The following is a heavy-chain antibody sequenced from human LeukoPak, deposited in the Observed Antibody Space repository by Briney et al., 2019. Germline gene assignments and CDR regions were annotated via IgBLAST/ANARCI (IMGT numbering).Heavy chain of an antibody. CDR2: ISSSGSAI. D-gene: IGHD1-7*01. CDR3: AREVRVWNSGYDYYYYMDV. CDR1: GFISSDYY. J-gene: IGHJ6*03. Sequence: GGSLRLSCAASGFISSDYYMSWIRQAPGKGLEWVSYISSSGSAIYYADSVKGRFTISRDNAKNSLYLQLHSLRVEDTAVYFCAREVRVWNSGYDYYYYMDVWGKGTTVTVSS. V-gene: IGHV3-11*01.